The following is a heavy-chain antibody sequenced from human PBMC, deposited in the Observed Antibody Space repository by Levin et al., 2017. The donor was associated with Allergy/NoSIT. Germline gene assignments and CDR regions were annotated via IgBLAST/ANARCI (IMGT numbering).Heavy chain of an antibody. CDR2: ISWNSGSI. CDR3: AKATIAVAGTPFDY. V-gene: IGHV3-9*01. D-gene: IGHD6-19*01. J-gene: IGHJ4*02. Sequence: PGGSLRLSCAASGFTFDDYAMHWVRQAPGKGLEWVSGISWNSGSIGYADSVKGRFTISRDNAKNSLYLQMNSLRAEDTALYYCAKATIAVAGTPFDYWGQGTLVTVSS. CDR1: GFTFDDYA.